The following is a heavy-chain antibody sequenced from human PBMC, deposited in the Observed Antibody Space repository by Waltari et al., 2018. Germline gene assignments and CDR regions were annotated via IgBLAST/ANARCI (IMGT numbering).Heavy chain of an antibody. Sequence: QVQLVQSGAAVKKPGSSVKVSCKASGGTFSSYAIIWVRTAPGQGLEWMGGIIPIFGTANYAQKFQGRVTITADESTSTAYMELSSLRSEDTAVYYCARVGSGLRFLEWFDYWGQGTLVTVSS. J-gene: IGHJ5*01. CDR3: ARVGSGLRFLEWFDY. D-gene: IGHD3-3*01. CDR2: IIPIFGTA. CDR1: GGTFSSYA. V-gene: IGHV1-69*01.